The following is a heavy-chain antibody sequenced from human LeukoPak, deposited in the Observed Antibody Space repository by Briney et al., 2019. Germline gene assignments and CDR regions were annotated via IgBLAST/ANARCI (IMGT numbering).Heavy chain of an antibody. CDR1: GFTFSSYS. Sequence: PGGSLRLSCAASGFTFSSYSMNWVRQAPGKGLERVSSISSSSRCIYYADSMKGRFTISRDNAKNSLYLQMNSLRAEDTAVYYCARETYCTNTSCPVGDHFDYWGQGTLVTVSS. V-gene: IGHV3-21*01. CDR3: ARETYCTNTSCPVGDHFDY. CDR2: ISSSSRCI. D-gene: IGHD2-2*01. J-gene: IGHJ4*02.